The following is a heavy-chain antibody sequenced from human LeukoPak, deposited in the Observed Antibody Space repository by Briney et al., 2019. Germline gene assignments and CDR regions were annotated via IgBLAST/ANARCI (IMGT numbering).Heavy chain of an antibody. Sequence: PGGSLRLSCAASGFTFSSYSMNWVRQAPGKGLEWVSSISSSSSYIYYADSVKGRFTISRDNAKNSLYLQMNSLRAEDTAVYYRARGSMVRDPVGYWGQGTLVTVSS. D-gene: IGHD3-10*01. CDR3: ARGSMVRDPVGY. J-gene: IGHJ4*02. V-gene: IGHV3-21*01. CDR1: GFTFSSYS. CDR2: ISSSSSYI.